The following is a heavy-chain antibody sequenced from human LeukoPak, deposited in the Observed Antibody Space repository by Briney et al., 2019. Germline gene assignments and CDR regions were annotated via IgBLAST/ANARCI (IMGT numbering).Heavy chain of an antibody. CDR1: GFTFSSYS. CDR3: ARDHYGSGSAFDI. V-gene: IGHV3-21*01. CDR2: ISSSSSSYI. D-gene: IGHD3-10*01. Sequence: GGSLRLSCAASGFTFSSYSMNWVRQAPGKGLEWGSSISSSSSSYIYYADSVKGRFTISRDSAKNSLYLQMNSLRAEDTAVYYCARDHYGSGSAFDIWGQGTMVTVSS. J-gene: IGHJ3*02.